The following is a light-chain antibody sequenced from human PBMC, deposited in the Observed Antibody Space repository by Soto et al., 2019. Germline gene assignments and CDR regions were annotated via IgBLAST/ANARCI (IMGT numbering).Light chain of an antibody. Sequence: IVLTQSPGTLSLSPGERATLSCRASRSVSSRXLAWYQQKPGQAPRLLIYDASRRATGIPDRFSGSGSGXDXXXXXXXXXPEDFAMYYCQQYGSSPYTFGQGTKLEIK. CDR1: RSVSSRX. CDR2: DAS. J-gene: IGKJ2*01. V-gene: IGKV3-20*01. CDR3: QQYGSSPYT.